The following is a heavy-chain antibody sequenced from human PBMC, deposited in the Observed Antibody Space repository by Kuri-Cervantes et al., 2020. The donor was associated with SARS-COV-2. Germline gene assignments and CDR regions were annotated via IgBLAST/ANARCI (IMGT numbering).Heavy chain of an antibody. CDR3: ARDSSGYYRLDY. D-gene: IGHD3-22*01. J-gene: IGHJ4*02. CDR2: ISSSSSYI. Sequence: GESLKISCPASGLTLSDSHMSWARQAPGKGLEWVSSISSSSSYIYYADSVKGRFTISRDNAKNSLYLQMNSLRAEDTAVYYCARDSSGYYRLDYWGQGTLVTVSS. CDR1: GLTLSDSH. V-gene: IGHV3-21*01.